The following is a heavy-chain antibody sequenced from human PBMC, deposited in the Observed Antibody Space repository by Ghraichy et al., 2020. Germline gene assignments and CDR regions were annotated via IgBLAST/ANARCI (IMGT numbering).Heavy chain of an antibody. V-gene: IGHV3-21*01. CDR1: GFTFSNYG. CDR3: ATGYSSSPGANYFYYYYMDV. Sequence: GGSLRLSCEASGFTFSNYGMNWVRQAPGKGLEWVSFISSGSRYMYYVDSVKGRFTVSRDNAMNSLYLQMNSLRDEDTAVYYCATGYSSSPGANYFYYYYMDVWGKGTTVTVSS. D-gene: IGHD6-6*01. J-gene: IGHJ6*03. CDR2: ISSGSRYM.